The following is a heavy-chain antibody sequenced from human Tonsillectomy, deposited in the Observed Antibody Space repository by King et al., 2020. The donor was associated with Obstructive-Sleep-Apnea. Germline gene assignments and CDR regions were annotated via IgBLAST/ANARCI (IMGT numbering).Heavy chain of an antibody. Sequence: VQLVQSGSELKKPGASVQVSCKASGYTFTSYAMNWVRQAPGQGLEWMGWSNTNTRNQTYAQGFTGRFVFSLYTSVSTAYLQISSLKAEDTAVYYCARGYSGYDSGGLDYWGQGTLVTVSS. D-gene: IGHD5-12*01. CDR2: SNTNTRNQ. V-gene: IGHV7-4-1*02. J-gene: IGHJ4*02. CDR3: ARGYSGYDSGGLDY. CDR1: GYTFTSYA.